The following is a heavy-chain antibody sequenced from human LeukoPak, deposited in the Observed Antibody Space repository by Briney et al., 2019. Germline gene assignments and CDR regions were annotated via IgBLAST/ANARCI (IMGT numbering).Heavy chain of an antibody. D-gene: IGHD3-22*01. Sequence: SETLSLTCAVYGGSFSGYYWSWIRQPPGKGLEWIGSIYYSGSTYYNPSLKSRVTISVDTSKNQFSLKLSSVTAADTAVYYCARGLFDSSGYYWGQGTLVTVSS. CDR2: IYYSGST. J-gene: IGHJ4*02. V-gene: IGHV4-34*01. CDR3: ARGLFDSSGYY. CDR1: GGSFSGYY.